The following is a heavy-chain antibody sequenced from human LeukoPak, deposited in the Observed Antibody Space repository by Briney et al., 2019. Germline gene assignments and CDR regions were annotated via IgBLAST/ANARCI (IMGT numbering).Heavy chain of an antibody. Sequence: ASVKVSCKASGGTFISYAISWVRQAPGQGLEWMGGIIPIFGTANYAQKFQGRVTITADESTSTAYMELSSLRSEDTAVYYCARGPDTAMVKGRYYFDYWGQGTLVTVSS. J-gene: IGHJ4*02. CDR1: GGTFISYA. V-gene: IGHV1-69*13. CDR3: ARGPDTAMVKGRYYFDY. D-gene: IGHD5-18*01. CDR2: IIPIFGTA.